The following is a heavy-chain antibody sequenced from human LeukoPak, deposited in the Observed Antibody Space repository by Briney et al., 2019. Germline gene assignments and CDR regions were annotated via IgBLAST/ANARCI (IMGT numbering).Heavy chain of an antibody. D-gene: IGHD3-9*01. J-gene: IGHJ4*02. V-gene: IGHV3-7*03. CDR3: AGGTGFIIKD. CDR2: IKQDGSEK. Sequence: GGSLRLSCAASGFTFSNYAMSWVRQAPGKGLEWVANIKQDGSEKNYVDSVKGRFTISRDNAKNSLYLQMNNLRVEDTAMYYCAGGTGFIIKDWGQGTLVTVSS. CDR1: GFTFSNYA.